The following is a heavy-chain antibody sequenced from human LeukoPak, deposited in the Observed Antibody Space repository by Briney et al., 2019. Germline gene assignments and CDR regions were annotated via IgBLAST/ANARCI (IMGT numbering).Heavy chain of an antibody. CDR1: GGSISGSSYY. CDR3: ARLSGLRGYGDY. V-gene: IGHV4-39*01. CDR2: ICYSGST. Sequence: SETLSLTCTVSGGSISGSSYYWGWIRQPPGKGLEWIGSICYSGSTYYSPSLESRFTISVDTSKNQFSLKLTSVTAADTAVYYCARLSGLRGYGDYWGQGTLVTVSS. D-gene: IGHD5-18*01. J-gene: IGHJ4*02.